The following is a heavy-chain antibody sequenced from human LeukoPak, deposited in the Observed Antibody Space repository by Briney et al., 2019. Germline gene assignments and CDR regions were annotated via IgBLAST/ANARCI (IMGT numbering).Heavy chain of an antibody. V-gene: IGHV1-46*01. CDR2: INPSGGST. CDR3: ARAGATREADY. Sequence: ASVKVSCKASGYTFTSYYMHWVRQAPGQGLEWMGIINPSGGSTSYAQKFQGRVTMTRDTSTSTVYMELSSLRSEDTAVYHCARAGATREADYWGQGTLVTVSS. J-gene: IGHJ4*02. D-gene: IGHD1-26*01. CDR1: GYTFTSYY.